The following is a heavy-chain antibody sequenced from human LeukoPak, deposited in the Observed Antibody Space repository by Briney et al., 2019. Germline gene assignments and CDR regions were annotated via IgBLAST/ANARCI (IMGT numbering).Heavy chain of an antibody. CDR2: IWYDGSNK. CDR1: GFTFSSNG. V-gene: IGHV3-33*01. D-gene: IGHD2-21*02. CDR3: VRVRGDGDFRAFVI. J-gene: IGHJ3*02. Sequence: GGSLRLSCAASGFTFSSNGMHWVRQAPGKGLEWVAIIWYDGSNKYYADSVKGRFTISRDNSKNTLYLQMNSLRAEDTAVYYCVRVRGDGDFRAFVIWGEGAMVTVSS.